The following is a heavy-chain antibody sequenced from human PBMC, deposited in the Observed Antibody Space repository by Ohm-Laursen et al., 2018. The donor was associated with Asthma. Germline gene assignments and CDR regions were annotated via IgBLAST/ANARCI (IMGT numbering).Heavy chain of an antibody. CDR1: GFTFSIYA. CDR3: ARQRAILTGYYTVYYFDY. CDR2: GGSYYDGGLK. J-gene: IGHJ4*02. V-gene: IGHV3-30-3*01. D-gene: IGHD3-9*01. Sequence: SLRLSCAASGFTFSIYALHWVRQAPGKGLEWVAVGGSYYDGGLKYYADSVNGRFTVSRDNSKNTLYLQMNSLRVEDTAVYYCARQRAILTGYYTVYYFDYWGQGTLVTVSS.